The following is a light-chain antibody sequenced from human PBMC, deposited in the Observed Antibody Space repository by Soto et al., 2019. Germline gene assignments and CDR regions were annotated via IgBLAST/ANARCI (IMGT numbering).Light chain of an antibody. J-gene: IGKJ5*01. V-gene: IGKV3D-20*02. CDR2: RAS. Sequence: EIVLTQSPGTLSFSPGERATLSCRASHSVGSNYLAWYQQKPGQAPKVLIYRASIRATGIPDRFTGSGSGTDFTLTISRLEPEDFAVYYCQQRSAGVTFGQGTRLEIK. CDR1: HSVGSNY. CDR3: QQRSAGVT.